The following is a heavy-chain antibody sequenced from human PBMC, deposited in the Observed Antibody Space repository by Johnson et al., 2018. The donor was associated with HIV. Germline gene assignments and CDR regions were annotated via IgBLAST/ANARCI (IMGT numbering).Heavy chain of an antibody. D-gene: IGHD4-17*01. CDR3: ARDYGDYAHDAFDI. CDR2: IISDGSCT. J-gene: IGHJ3*02. Sequence: QVQLVESGGGVVQPGGSLRLSCAASGFTFSSYGMHWVRQAPGKGLEWVSRIISDGSCTVSADSVKGRFTISRDNSKNTLYLQMNSLRVGDTAVYYCARDYGDYAHDAFDIWGQGTMVTVSS. CDR1: GFTFSSYG. V-gene: IGHV3-NL1*01.